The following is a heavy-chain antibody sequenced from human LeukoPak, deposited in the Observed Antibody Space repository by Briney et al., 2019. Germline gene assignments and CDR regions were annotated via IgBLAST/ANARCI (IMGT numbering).Heavy chain of an antibody. Sequence: GGSLRLSCAASGFTFSSYSMNWVRQAPGKGLEWVSSISSSSSYIYYADSVKGRFTISRDNAKNSLYLQMNSLRAEDTAVYYCARVTGSIAAYTSDAFDIWGQGTMVTVSS. J-gene: IGHJ3*02. CDR3: ARVTGSIAAYTSDAFDI. CDR1: GFTFSSYS. CDR2: ISSSSSYI. D-gene: IGHD6-13*01. V-gene: IGHV3-21*01.